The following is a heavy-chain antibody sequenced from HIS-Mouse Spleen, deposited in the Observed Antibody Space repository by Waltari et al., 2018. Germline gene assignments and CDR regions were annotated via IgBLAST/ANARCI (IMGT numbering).Heavy chain of an antibody. D-gene: IGHD4-4*01. V-gene: IGHV1-8*01. Sequence: QVQLVQSGAEVKKPGASVNVSGKTSGYTFTSHDLNCVRQSTGQGVEWMGLRKRKGGNRGYAQKFQGRVTRTRNTSISTAYMELSSLRSKDTAVYFCARGHDYSNYFDYWGQGTLVTGSS. CDR1: GYTFTSHD. CDR2: RKRKGGNR. CDR3: ARGHDYSNYFDY. J-gene: IGHJ4*02.